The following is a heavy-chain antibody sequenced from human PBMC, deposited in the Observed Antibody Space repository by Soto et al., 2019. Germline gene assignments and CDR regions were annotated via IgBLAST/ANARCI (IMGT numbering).Heavy chain of an antibody. D-gene: IGHD3-3*01. CDR3: ARVGFWSGYYYYYYMDV. Sequence: SGTLSLTCAFYGWAFSGYYWSWVRPPPGEGLEWIGEINHSGSTNYNPSLKSRVTISVDTSKNQFSLKLSSVTAADTAVYYCARVGFWSGYYYYYYMDVWGKGTTVTVSS. J-gene: IGHJ6*03. CDR2: INHSGST. CDR1: GWAFSGYY. V-gene: IGHV4-34*01.